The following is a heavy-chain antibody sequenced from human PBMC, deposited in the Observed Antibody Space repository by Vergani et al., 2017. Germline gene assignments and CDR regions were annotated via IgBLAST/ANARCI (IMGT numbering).Heavy chain of an antibody. Sequence: QLQLQESGPGLVKPSETLSLTCTVSGGSISSSSYYWGWIRQPPGKGLEWIGSIYYSGSTYYNPSLKSRVTISVDTSKNQFSLKLSSVTAADTAVYYCARSGYSYGENWFDPWGQGTLVTVSS. CDR1: GGSISSSSYY. D-gene: IGHD5-18*01. J-gene: IGHJ5*02. V-gene: IGHV4-39*01. CDR2: IYYSGST. CDR3: ARSGYSYGENWFDP.